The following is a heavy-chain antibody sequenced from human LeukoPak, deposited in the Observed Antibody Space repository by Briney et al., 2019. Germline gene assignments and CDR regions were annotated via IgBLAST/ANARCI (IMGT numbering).Heavy chain of an antibody. V-gene: IGHV4-34*01. D-gene: IGHD3-3*01. CDR2: ISHSGST. CDR1: GGSFSGYY. CDR3: ARDWGRYDFWSGYLHWFDP. J-gene: IGHJ5*02. Sequence: SETLSLTCAVYGGSFSGYYWSWIRQPPGKGLEWIGEISHSGSTNYNPSLKSRVTISVDTSKNQFSLKLSSVTAADTAVYYCARDWGRYDFWSGYLHWFDPWGQGTLVTVSS.